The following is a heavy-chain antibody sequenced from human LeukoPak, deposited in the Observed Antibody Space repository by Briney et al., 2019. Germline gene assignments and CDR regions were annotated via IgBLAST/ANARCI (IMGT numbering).Heavy chain of an antibody. V-gene: IGHV4-34*01. J-gene: IGHJ5*02. CDR1: GGSFSGYY. Sequence: SETLSLTCAVHGGSFSGYYWSWIRQPPGKGLEWIGEINHSGSTNYNPSLKSRVTISVDTSKNQFSLKLSSVTAADTAVYYCARRGGSSWRNWFDPWGQGTLVTVSS. CDR2: INHSGST. CDR3: ARRGGSSWRNWFDP. D-gene: IGHD6-13*01.